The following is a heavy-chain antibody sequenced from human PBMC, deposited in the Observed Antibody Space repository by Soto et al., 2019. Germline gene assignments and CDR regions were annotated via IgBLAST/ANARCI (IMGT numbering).Heavy chain of an antibody. CDR3: AKEHSSGWYYFDY. V-gene: IGHV3-30*18. CDR1: GFTFSSYL. CDR2: ISYDGSNK. D-gene: IGHD6-19*01. Sequence: PGGSLRLSCAASGFTFSSYLMHWVRQAPGKGLEWVAVISYDGSNKHYADSVKGRFTISRDNSKNTLYLQMNSLRAEDTAVFYCAKEHSSGWYYFDYWGQGTLVTVSS. J-gene: IGHJ4*02.